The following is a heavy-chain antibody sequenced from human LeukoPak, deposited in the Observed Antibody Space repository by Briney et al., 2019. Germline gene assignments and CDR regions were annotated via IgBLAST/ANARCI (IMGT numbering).Heavy chain of an antibody. V-gene: IGHV1-2*02. J-gene: IGHJ4*02. CDR3: AVGGDIVVVPAFPEFD. CDR2: INPNSGGT. D-gene: IGHD2-2*01. Sequence: ASVKVPCKASGYTFTGYYMHWVRQAPGQGLEWMGWINPNSGGTNYAQKFQGRVTMTRDTSISTAYMELSRLRSDDTAVYYCAVGGDIVVVPAFPEFDWGQGTLVTVSS. CDR1: GYTFTGYY.